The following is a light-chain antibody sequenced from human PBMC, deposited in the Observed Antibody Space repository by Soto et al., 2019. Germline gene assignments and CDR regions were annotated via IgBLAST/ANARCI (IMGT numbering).Light chain of an antibody. CDR2: GAS. J-gene: IGKJ5*01. CDR3: QHYQSGHPIT. CDR1: QSVGTR. V-gene: IGKV3-20*01. Sequence: EILLAQSPDSLSLSPGERATLSWRAAQSVGTRLAWYQHKTGQAPRLLISGASSRATGIPDRFTGSGSETSFTLTISRLEPEDFALYYCQHYQSGHPITFGQGTRLEIK.